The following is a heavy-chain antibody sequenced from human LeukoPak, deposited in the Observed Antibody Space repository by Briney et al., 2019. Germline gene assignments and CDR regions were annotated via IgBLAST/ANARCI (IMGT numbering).Heavy chain of an antibody. CDR3: ARVSPDDYFDY. Sequence: ASVKVSCKAYGGTFSSYTISWVRQAPGQGLEWMGRIIPILGIANYAQKFQGRVTITADKSTSTAYMELSSLRSEDTAVYYCARVSPDDYFDYWGQGALVTVSS. J-gene: IGHJ4*02. CDR2: IIPILGIA. V-gene: IGHV1-69*02. D-gene: IGHD2/OR15-2a*01. CDR1: GGTFSSYT.